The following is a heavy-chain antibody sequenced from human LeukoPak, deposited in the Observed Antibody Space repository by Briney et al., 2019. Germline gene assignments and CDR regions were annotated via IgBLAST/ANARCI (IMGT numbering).Heavy chain of an antibody. D-gene: IGHD2-8*02. CDR1: GFTFNNFG. CDR2: ISYDGGHK. V-gene: IGHV3-30*03. J-gene: IGHJ4*02. Sequence: GGSLRLSCAASGFTFNNFGVHWARQAPGKGLEWVAVISYDGGHKYYADSVTGRFTISRDNSKNTVYLQMSSLSAEDTALYYCARSDGYCAGGSCSPDYWGQGTLVTVSS. CDR3: ARSDGYCAGGSCSPDY.